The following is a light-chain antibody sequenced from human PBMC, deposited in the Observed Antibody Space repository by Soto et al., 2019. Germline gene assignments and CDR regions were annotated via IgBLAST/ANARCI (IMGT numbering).Light chain of an antibody. Sequence: DIQMTKSPSTLSASVGDRVTITCRASQSISTWLAWYQQKPGKAPKLLIYKASSLESGVPSRFSGSGSGTEFTLTVSSLQPDDFSTYYCQQYNDSFRYTFGQGT. CDR1: QSISTW. CDR3: QQYNDSFRYT. CDR2: KAS. J-gene: IGKJ2*01. V-gene: IGKV1-5*03.